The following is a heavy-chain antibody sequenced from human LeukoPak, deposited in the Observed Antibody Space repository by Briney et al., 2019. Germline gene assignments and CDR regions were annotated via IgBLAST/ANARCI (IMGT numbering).Heavy chain of an antibody. Sequence: GGSLRLSCAASGFTFSDYYMSWIRQAPGKGLGWVSYISSSGSTIFYADSVKGRFTVSRDNAKNSLYLQMNSLRAGDTAVYYCARESSGYYYYYYGMDVWGQGTTVTVSS. D-gene: IGHD3-22*01. CDR1: GFTFSDYY. CDR3: ARESSGYYYYYYGMDV. J-gene: IGHJ6*02. CDR2: ISSSGSTI. V-gene: IGHV3-11*01.